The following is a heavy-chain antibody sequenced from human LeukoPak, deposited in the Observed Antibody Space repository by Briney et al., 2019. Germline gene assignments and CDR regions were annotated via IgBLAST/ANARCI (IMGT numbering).Heavy chain of an antibody. CDR2: IYTSGST. D-gene: IGHD6-13*01. Sequence: ASETLSLTCTVSGGSISSYYWSWIRQPAGKGLEWIGRIYTSGSTNYNPSLKSRVTMSVDTSKNQFSLKLSSVTAADTAVYYCASGTAAAGTRYWGQGTLVTVSS. J-gene: IGHJ4*02. V-gene: IGHV4-4*07. CDR3: ASGTAAAGTRY. CDR1: GGSISSYY.